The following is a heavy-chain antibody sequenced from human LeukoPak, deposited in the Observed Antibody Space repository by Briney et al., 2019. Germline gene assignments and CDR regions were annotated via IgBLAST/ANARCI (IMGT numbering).Heavy chain of an antibody. D-gene: IGHD2-2*01. V-gene: IGHV4-4*07. CDR2: IYTSGST. CDR1: GGSISSYY. Sequence: SETLSLTCSVSGGSISSYYWSWIRQPAGKGLEWIGRIYTSGSTNYNPSLKSRVTMSVDTSKNQFSLKLSSVTAADTAVYYCARGIVVVPAAPWDYYYYYMDVWGKGTTVTVSS. CDR3: ARGIVVVPAAPWDYYYYYMDV. J-gene: IGHJ6*03.